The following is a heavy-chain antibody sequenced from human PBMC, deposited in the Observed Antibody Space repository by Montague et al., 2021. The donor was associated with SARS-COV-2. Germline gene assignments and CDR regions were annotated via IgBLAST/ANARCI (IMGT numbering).Heavy chain of an antibody. CDR1: GFSLSTSGMC. Sequence: PALVKPTQTLTLSCTFSGFSLSTSGMCVSWIRQPPGKALEWLARIDWDDDKYYSTSLKTRLTISKDTSKNQVVLTMTNMDPVDTATYYCARILATVNAFDIWGQGTMVTVSS. CDR2: IDWDDDK. D-gene: IGHD4-17*01. J-gene: IGHJ3*02. CDR3: ARILATVNAFDI. V-gene: IGHV2-70*11.